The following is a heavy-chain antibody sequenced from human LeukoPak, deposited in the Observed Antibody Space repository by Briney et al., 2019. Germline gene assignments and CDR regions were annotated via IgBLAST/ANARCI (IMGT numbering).Heavy chain of an antibody. CDR1: GYTFTSYG. V-gene: IGHV1-18*01. J-gene: IGHJ4*02. Sequence: ASVKVCCKASGYTFTSYGISWVRQAPGQGLEWMGWISAYNGNTNYAQKLQGRVTMTTDTSTSTAYMELRSLRSDDTAVYYCARPNSSGYYYMLDYWGQGTLVTVSS. CDR3: ARPNSSGYYYMLDY. D-gene: IGHD3-22*01. CDR2: ISAYNGNT.